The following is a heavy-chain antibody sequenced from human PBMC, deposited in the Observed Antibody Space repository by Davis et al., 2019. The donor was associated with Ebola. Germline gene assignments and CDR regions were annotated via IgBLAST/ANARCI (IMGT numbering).Heavy chain of an antibody. D-gene: IGHD4-23*01. Sequence: PSETLSLTCTVPGASISSSGYSWSWIRQTPGKGLECIGYIYHTGNTHYNPSLKSRVTILMDRSKNQLSLNIRSVAAADTAVYYCTADYGDYSGGDYWGQGTLVTVSS. CDR3: TADYGDYSGGDY. V-gene: IGHV4-30-2*01. CDR1: GASISSSGYS. CDR2: IYHTGNT. J-gene: IGHJ4*02.